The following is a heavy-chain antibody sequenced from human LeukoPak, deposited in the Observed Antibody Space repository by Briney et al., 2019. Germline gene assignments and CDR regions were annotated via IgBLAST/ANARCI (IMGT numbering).Heavy chain of an antibody. Sequence: PSETLSLTCAVYGGSFSGYYWSWLRQPPPKGLDSIGEINHSGSTNYNPSLKSRVTISVDKSKNQFSLKLTSVTAADTAVYYCARWLVRGVRGNWFDPWGQGILVIVSS. J-gene: IGHJ5*02. D-gene: IGHD3-10*01. CDR3: ARWLVRGVRGNWFDP. CDR2: INHSGST. CDR1: GGSFSGYY. V-gene: IGHV4-34*01.